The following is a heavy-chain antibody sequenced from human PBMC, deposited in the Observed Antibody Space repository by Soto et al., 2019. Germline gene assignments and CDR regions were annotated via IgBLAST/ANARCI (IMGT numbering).Heavy chain of an antibody. V-gene: IGHV1-18*01. D-gene: IGHD5-18*01. CDR3: ARERGYSYGPGSDY. Sequence: QVQLVQSGAEVKKPGASVKVSCKASGYTFTSYGISWVRQAPGQGLEWMGWISACNGNTHYAQKLQGRVPITTDTSTSTAYMELRCLRSDDTALYYCARERGYSYGPGSDYWGQGTLVTVSS. CDR1: GYTFTSYG. CDR2: ISACNGNT. J-gene: IGHJ4*02.